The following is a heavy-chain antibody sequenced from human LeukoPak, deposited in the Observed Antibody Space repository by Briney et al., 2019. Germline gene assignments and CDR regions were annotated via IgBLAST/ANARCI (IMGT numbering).Heavy chain of an antibody. Sequence: SETLSLTCAVYGRSFSDFYWGWIRQPPGKGLEWIGEISHSGSTNFNPSLKSRVTISADTSKNQFSLKLSSVTAADTAVYYCARAGSWIQPNLDYWGQGTLVTVSS. V-gene: IGHV4-34*01. D-gene: IGHD5-18*01. CDR1: GRSFSDFY. J-gene: IGHJ4*02. CDR2: ISHSGST. CDR3: ARAGSWIQPNLDY.